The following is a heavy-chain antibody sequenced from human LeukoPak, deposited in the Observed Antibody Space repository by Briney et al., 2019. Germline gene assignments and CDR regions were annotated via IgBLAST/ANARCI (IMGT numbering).Heavy chain of an antibody. D-gene: IGHD1-26*01. J-gene: IGHJ4*02. CDR2: IKEEGSEK. V-gene: IGHV3-7*01. CDR1: GFTFSSYW. Sequence: GGSLRLSCAASGFTFSSYWMSWVRQAPGKGLEWVANIKEEGSEKRDVDSVKGRFTISRDNAKNSLYLQMNSLRVEDTAVYYCARDYSGWGQGTLVTVSS. CDR3: ARDYSG.